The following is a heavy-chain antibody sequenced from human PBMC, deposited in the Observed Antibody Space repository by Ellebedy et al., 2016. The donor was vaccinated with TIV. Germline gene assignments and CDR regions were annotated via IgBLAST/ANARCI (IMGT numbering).Heavy chain of an antibody. CDR3: ARDLAASSGGWFDP. Sequence: GESLKISCAASGFTFSDYAMHWVRQAPGKGLEWVALISYDGGNKYYADSVKGRFTISRDNSKNTLYLQMNSRRPEDTAVYYCARDLAASSGGWFDPWGQGTLVTVSS. V-gene: IGHV3-30*01. J-gene: IGHJ5*02. CDR2: ISYDGGNK. D-gene: IGHD6-19*01. CDR1: GFTFSDYA.